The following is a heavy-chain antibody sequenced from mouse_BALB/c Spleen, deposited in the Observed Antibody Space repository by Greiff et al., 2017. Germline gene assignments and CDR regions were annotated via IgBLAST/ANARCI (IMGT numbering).Heavy chain of an antibody. CDR3: AREGGAYDYYAMDY. CDR1: GFTFSSFG. V-gene: IGHV5-17*02. CDR2: ISSGSSTI. J-gene: IGHJ4*01. Sequence: EVHLVESGGGLVQPGGSRKLSCAASGFTFSSFGMHWVRQAPEKGLEWVAYISSGSSTIYYADTVKGRFTISRDNPKNTLFLQMTSLRSEDTAMYYCAREGGAYDYYAMDYWGQGTSVTVSS. D-gene: IGHD6-5*01.